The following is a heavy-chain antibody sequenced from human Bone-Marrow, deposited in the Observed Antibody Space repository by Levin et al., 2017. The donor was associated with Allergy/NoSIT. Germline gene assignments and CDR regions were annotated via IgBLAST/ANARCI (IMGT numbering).Heavy chain of an antibody. D-gene: IGHD3-10*01. V-gene: IGHV3-74*03. CDR2: IRRDESEA. CDR3: ARSYGGFDS. Sequence: GGSLRLSCAAFGFDFRGSWMYWVRQVPGKGLEWISLIRRDESEATYADSVKGRFTISRDNAKNTLYLQMNSLRGEDTAIYYCARSYGGFDSWGQGTLVTVSS. CDR1: GFDFRGSW. J-gene: IGHJ4*02.